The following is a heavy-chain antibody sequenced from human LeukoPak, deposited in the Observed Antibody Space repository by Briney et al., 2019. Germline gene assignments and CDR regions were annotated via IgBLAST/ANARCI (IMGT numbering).Heavy chain of an antibody. V-gene: IGHV4-34*01. CDR3: AREGTAMVQGGIDY. J-gene: IGHJ4*02. D-gene: IGHD5-18*01. Sequence: SETLSLTCAVYGGSFSGYYWGWIRQPPGKGLEWIGSIYYSGSTYYNPSLKSRVTISIDTSKNQFSLKQSSVTAADTAVYYCAREGTAMVQGGIDYWGQGTLVTVSS. CDR2: IYYSGST. CDR1: GGSFSGYY.